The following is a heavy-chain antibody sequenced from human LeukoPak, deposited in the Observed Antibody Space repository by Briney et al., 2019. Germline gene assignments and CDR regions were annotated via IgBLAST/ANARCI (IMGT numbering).Heavy chain of an antibody. CDR1: GFTFSSYG. CDR2: IWYDGSNK. V-gene: IGHV3-33*01. D-gene: IGHD4-17*01. CDR3: VRASKRDYVGYFDY. J-gene: IGHJ4*02. Sequence: GGSLRLSCAASGFTFSSYGMHWVRQAPGKGLEWVAVIWYDGSNKYYADSVKGRFTISRDNSKNTLYLQMNSLRAEDTAVYYCVRASKRDYVGYFDYWGQGTLVTVSS.